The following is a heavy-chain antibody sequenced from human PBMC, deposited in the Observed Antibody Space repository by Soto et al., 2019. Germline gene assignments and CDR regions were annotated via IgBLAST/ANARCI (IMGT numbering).Heavy chain of an antibody. J-gene: IGHJ3*02. V-gene: IGHV1-3*01. CDR3: AILTGTFNDAFDI. CDR1: GYTFTSYA. Sequence: ASVKVSCKASGYTFTSYAMHWVRQAPGQRLEWMGWINAGNGNTKYSQKFQGRVTITRDTSAGTAYMELSSLRSEDTAVYYCAILTGTFNDAFDIWGQGTMVTVSS. D-gene: IGHD1-20*01. CDR2: INAGNGNT.